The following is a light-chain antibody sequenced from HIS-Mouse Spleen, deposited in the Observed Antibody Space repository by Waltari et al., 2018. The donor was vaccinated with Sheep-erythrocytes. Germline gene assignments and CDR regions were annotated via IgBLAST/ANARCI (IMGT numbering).Light chain of an antibody. J-gene: IGKJ2*01. CDR1: QGISSA. Sequence: AIQLTQSPSSLSASVGDSVTITCRASQGISSALAWYQQEPGKAPKHLIYDASSLESGVPSRFRGSGSGTDFTLTISSLQPEDFATYYCQQFNNYPHTFGQGTKLEIK. V-gene: IGKV1D-13*01. CDR2: DAS. CDR3: QQFNNYPHT.